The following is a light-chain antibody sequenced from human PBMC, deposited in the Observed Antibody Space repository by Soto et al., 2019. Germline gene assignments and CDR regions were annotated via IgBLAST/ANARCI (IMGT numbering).Light chain of an antibody. Sequence: DIQMTQSPSTLSASVGDRVSINCRASQSISAWLAWYQQKPGKAPKLLIYAASTLQTGVPSRFSGGGSGTDFTLTISSLEPEDFAVYYCQQRSYWPTFGQGTKVDIK. CDR1: QSISAW. CDR3: QQRSYWPT. V-gene: IGKV1-5*01. J-gene: IGKJ1*01. CDR2: AAS.